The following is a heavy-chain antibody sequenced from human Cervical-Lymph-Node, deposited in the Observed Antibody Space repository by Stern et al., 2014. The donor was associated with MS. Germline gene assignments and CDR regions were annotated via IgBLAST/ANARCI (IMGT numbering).Heavy chain of an antibody. D-gene: IGHD3-16*01. J-gene: IGHJ6*02. Sequence: VQLVESGGGVVQPGRSLRLSCAASGFTFSSYGMHWVRQAPGKGLEWVTVIWHDGSIKQYADSVMGRFTISKDNGRSTLHLQMNSLRAEDTAVYYCARGGLWGAYAPMDVWGQGTTVTVSS. CDR1: GFTFSSYG. V-gene: IGHV3-33*01. CDR2: IWHDGSIK. CDR3: ARGGLWGAYAPMDV.